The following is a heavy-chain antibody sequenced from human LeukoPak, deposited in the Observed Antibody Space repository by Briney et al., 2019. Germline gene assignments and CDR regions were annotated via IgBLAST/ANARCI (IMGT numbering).Heavy chain of an antibody. V-gene: IGHV3-7*01. J-gene: IGHJ4*02. CDR2: IKQDGSER. D-gene: IGHD1-26*01. CDR3: ARVPGRAPDY. CDR1: AFTFTDHW. Sequence: GGSLRLSCATSAFTFTDHWMSWFRKAPGKGLEWVANIKQDGSERHYVDSVKGRFTISRDNAKNSLSLQMNSLRAEDTAVYYCARVPGRAPDYWGQGILVTVSS.